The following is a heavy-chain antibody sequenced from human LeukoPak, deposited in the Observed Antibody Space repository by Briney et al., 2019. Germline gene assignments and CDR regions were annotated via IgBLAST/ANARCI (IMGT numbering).Heavy chain of an antibody. Sequence: KPSETLSLTCTVSGGSISSSYWSWIRQPPGKGLEWIGYIYYSGITNYNPSLKSRVTISLDTSKNQFSLKLNSVTAADTAVYYCGRASGAFDYWGQGALVTVSS. CDR2: IYYSGIT. CDR3: GRASGAFDY. J-gene: IGHJ4*02. CDR1: GGSISSSY. V-gene: IGHV4-59*01.